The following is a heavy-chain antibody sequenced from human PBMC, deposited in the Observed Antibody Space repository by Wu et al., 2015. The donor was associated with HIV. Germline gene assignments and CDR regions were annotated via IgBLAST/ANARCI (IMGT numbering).Heavy chain of an antibody. Sequence: QVQLVQSGAEVKKPGASVKVSCKASGYTFTSYGISWVRQAPGQGLEWMGWISAYNGDRNYAQKLQGRVTMTTDTSTSTAYMELRSLRSDDTAVYYCARVQYDFWSGYHYWYFDLWGRGTWSLSPQ. CDR2: ISAYNGDR. J-gene: IGHJ2*01. CDR3: ARVQYDFWSGYHYWYFDL. V-gene: IGHV1-18*01. CDR1: GYTFTSYG. D-gene: IGHD3-3*01.